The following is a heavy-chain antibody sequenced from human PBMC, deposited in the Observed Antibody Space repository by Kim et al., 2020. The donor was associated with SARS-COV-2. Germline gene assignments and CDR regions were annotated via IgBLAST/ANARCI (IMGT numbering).Heavy chain of an antibody. CDR1: GFTFDDYA. V-gene: IGHV3-9*01. J-gene: IGHJ5*02. CDR2: ISWNSGSI. D-gene: IGHD6-19*01. Sequence: GGSLRLSCAASGFTFDDYAMHWVRQAPGKGLEWVSGISWNSGSIGYADSVKGRFTISRDNAKNSLYLQMNSLRAEDTALYYCAKDKWSSGWLSKHADKVVNWFDPWGQGTLVTVSS. CDR3: AKDKWSSGWLSKHADKVVNWFDP.